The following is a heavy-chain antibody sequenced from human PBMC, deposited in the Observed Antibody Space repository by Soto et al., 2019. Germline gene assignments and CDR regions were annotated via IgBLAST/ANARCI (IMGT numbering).Heavy chain of an antibody. D-gene: IGHD2-2*01. CDR3: AREFTCSSTSCYGGRWFDP. J-gene: IGHJ5*02. CDR2: IYHSGST. Sequence: SETLSLTCAVSSGSISSSNWWSWVRQPPGKGLEWIGEIYHSGSTNYNPSLKSRVTISVDKSKNQFSLKLSSVTAADTAVYYCAREFTCSSTSCYGGRWFDPWGQGTLVTVSS. V-gene: IGHV4-4*02. CDR1: SGSISSSNW.